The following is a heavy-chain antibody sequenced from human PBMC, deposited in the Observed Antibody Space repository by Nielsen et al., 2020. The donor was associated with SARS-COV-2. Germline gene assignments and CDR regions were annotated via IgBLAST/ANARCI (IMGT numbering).Heavy chain of an antibody. V-gene: IGHV3-9*01. CDR2: ISWNSGSI. Sequence: SLKISCAASGFTFDDYAMHWVRQAPGKGLEWVSGISWNSGSIGYADSVKGQFTISRDNAKNSLYLQMNSLRAEDTALYYCAKAPHDYGDYYFDYWGQGTLVTVSS. D-gene: IGHD4-17*01. CDR3: AKAPHDYGDYYFDY. CDR1: GFTFDDYA. J-gene: IGHJ4*02.